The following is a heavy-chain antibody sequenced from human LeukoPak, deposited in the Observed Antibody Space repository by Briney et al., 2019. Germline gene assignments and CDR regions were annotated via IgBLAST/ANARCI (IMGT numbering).Heavy chain of an antibody. CDR2: TYYRSKWYN. D-gene: IGHD6-19*01. J-gene: IGHJ4*02. V-gene: IGHV6-1*01. CDR1: GDSVSSNNGA. CDR3: AREVGTSGWYTFDY. Sequence: SQTLSLTCAISGDSVSSNNGAWNWIRQSPSRGLEWLGRTYYRSKWYNDYAEDMKGRITISPAASTHQFCLQVNSVTPEDAAVYYCAREVGTSGWYTFDYWGQGTLVTVSS.